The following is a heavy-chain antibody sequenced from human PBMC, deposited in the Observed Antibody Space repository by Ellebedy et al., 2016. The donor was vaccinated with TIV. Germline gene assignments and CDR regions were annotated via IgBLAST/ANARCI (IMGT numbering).Heavy chain of an antibody. CDR1: GGSISSGGYY. Sequence: MPSETLSLTCTVSGGSISSGGYYWSWIRQHPGKGLEWIGYIYYSGSTYYNPSLKSRVTISVDTSKNQFSLKLSSVTAADTAVYYCARDGVYSGSYPSWFDPWGQGTLVTVSS. D-gene: IGHD1-26*01. J-gene: IGHJ5*02. V-gene: IGHV4-31*03. CDR2: IYYSGST. CDR3: ARDGVYSGSYPSWFDP.